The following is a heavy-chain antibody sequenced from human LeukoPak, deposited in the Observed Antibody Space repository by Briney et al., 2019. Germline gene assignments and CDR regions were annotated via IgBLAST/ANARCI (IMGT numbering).Heavy chain of an antibody. J-gene: IGHJ3*02. Sequence: SETLSLTCTVSGGSISSSSYYWGWIRQPPGKGLEWIGGIYYSGSTYYNPSLKSRVTISVDTSTSQFSLRLKSLTAADTAVYYCARRVRGVNDAFDIWGRGTMVTVSS. CDR2: IYYSGST. D-gene: IGHD3-10*01. V-gene: IGHV4-39*07. CDR1: GGSISSSSYY. CDR3: ARRVRGVNDAFDI.